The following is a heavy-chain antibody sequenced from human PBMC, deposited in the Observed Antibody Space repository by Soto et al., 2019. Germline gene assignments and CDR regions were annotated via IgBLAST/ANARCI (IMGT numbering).Heavy chain of an antibody. CDR1: GFTVSSNY. D-gene: IGHD3-16*02. J-gene: IGHJ4*02. CDR2: IYSGGST. Sequence: EVQLVESGGGLVQPGGSLRLSCAASGFTVSSNYMSWVRQAPGKGLEWVSVIYSGGSTYYADSVKGRFTISRDNSKNKLYLQMNNLSAEDTDVYYCARGFRYGDSGSSFDYWGQGTLVTVSS. CDR3: ARGFRYGDSGSSFDY. V-gene: IGHV3-66*01.